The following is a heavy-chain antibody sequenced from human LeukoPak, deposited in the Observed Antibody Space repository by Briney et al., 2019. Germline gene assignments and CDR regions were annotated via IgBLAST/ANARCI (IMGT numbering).Heavy chain of an antibody. CDR3: ARADYGSGSSFSYYYYMDV. V-gene: IGHV1-46*01. CDR2: INPSGGST. Sequence: ASVKVSCMASGYTFTSYHMHWVRQAPGQGLEWMGIINPSGGSTSYAQKFQGRVTMTRDTSTSTVYMELSSLRSKDAAVYYCARADYGSGSSFSYYYYMDVWGKGTTVTISS. J-gene: IGHJ6*03. D-gene: IGHD3-10*01. CDR1: GYTFTSYH.